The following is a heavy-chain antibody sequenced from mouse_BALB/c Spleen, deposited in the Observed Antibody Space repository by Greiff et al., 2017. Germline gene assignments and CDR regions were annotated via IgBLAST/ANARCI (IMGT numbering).Heavy chain of an antibody. Sequence: EVQVVESGGGLVKPGGSLKLSCAASGFAFSSYDMSWVRQTPEKRLEWVAYISSGGGSTYYPDTVKGRFTISRDNAKNTLYLQMSSLKSEDTAMYYCARPGGLRRGYAMDYWGQGTSVTVSS. D-gene: IGHD2-4*01. CDR3: ARPGGLRRGYAMDY. CDR1: GFAFSSYD. V-gene: IGHV5-12-1*01. CDR2: ISSGGGST. J-gene: IGHJ4*01.